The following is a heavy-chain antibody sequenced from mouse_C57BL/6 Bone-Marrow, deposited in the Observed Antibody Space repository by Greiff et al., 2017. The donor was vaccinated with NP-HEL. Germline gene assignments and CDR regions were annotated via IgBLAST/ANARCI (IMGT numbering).Heavy chain of an antibody. J-gene: IGHJ3*01. V-gene: IGHV1-19*01. CDR1: GYTFTDYY. CDR3: ARLGGSSPAWFAY. Sequence: SGPVLVKPGASVKMSCKASGYTFTDYYMNWVKQSHGKSLEWIGVINPYNGGTSYNQKFKGKATLTVDKSSSTAYMELNSLTSEDSAVYYCARLGGSSPAWFAYWGQGTLVTVSA. D-gene: IGHD1-1*01. CDR2: INPYNGGT.